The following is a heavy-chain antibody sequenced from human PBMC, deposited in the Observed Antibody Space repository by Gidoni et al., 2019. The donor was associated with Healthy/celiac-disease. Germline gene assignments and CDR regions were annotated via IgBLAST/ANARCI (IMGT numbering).Heavy chain of an antibody. CDR1: GGSISSYY. Sequence: QVQLQESGPGLVKPSETLSLTCTVSGGSISSYYWSWIRQPPGKGLEWIGYIYYSGSTNYNPSLKSRVTISVDTSKNQFSLKLSSVTAADTAVYYCASPRYWGQVTLVTVSS. CDR3: ASPRY. J-gene: IGHJ4*02. V-gene: IGHV4-59*08. CDR2: IYYSGST.